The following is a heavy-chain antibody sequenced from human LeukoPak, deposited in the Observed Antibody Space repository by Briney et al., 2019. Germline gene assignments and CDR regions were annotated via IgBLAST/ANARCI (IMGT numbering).Heavy chain of an antibody. J-gene: IGHJ5*02. CDR2: IYYSGST. CDR3: ARHLGSTMITFGGVIGTPWFDP. CDR1: GGSISSYY. V-gene: IGHV4-59*08. D-gene: IGHD3-16*02. Sequence: SETLSLTCTVSGGSISSYYWSWIRQPPGKGLGWIGYIYYSGSTNYNPSLKSRVTISVDTSKNQFSLKLSSVTAADTAVYYCARHLGSTMITFGGVIGTPWFDPWGQGTLVTVSS.